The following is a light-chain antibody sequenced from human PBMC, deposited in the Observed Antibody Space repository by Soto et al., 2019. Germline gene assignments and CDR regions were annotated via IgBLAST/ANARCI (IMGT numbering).Light chain of an antibody. V-gene: IGKV1-5*01. CDR1: QSISSW. Sequence: DIQMTQSPSTLSASVGDRVTITCRASQSISSWLAWYQQKPGQAPKLLIYDASSMASGIPSRFSGSGSGTDFTLTISSLEPEDFAVYYCQQRSNWPPITFGQGTRLEIK. CDR2: DAS. CDR3: QQRSNWPPIT. J-gene: IGKJ5*01.